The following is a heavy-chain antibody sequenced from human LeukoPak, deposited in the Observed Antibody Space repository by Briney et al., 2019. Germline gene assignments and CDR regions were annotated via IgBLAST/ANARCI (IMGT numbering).Heavy chain of an antibody. CDR3: ASDGSYGAFDI. CDR1: GGSISSYY. CDR2: IYYSGST. D-gene: IGHD1-26*01. V-gene: IGHV4-59*12. J-gene: IGHJ3*02. Sequence: SETLSLTCTVSGGSISSYYWSWIRKPPGKGLEWIGYIYYSGSTNYNPSLKSRVTISVDTSKNQFSLKLSSVTAADTAVYYCASDGSYGAFDIWGQGTMVTVSS.